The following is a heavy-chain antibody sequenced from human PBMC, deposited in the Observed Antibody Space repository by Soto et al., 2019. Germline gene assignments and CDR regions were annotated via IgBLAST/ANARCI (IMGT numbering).Heavy chain of an antibody. CDR1: GGTFSSFV. V-gene: IGHV1-69*18. J-gene: IGHJ4*02. CDR3: ASRGPVTETIDQ. CDR2: ITPMFDTI. D-gene: IGHD4-17*01. Sequence: QVQLVQSGADAKKPGSSVKVSCTASGGTFSSFVIRWVRQAPGQGLEWMGRITPMFDTIDYAHKFQGRMTISADESTSTVFMELSRLTSEDTAVYYCASRGPVTETIDQWGQGTLVTVSS.